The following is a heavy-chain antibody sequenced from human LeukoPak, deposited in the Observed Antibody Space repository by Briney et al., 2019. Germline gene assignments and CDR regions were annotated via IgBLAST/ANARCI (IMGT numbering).Heavy chain of an antibody. J-gene: IGHJ4*02. CDR1: GGSITISNYY. V-gene: IGHV4-39*07. CDR3: ARVSYGSGRRGPFDY. D-gene: IGHD3-10*01. Sequence: SETLSLTCTVSGGSITISNYYWGCIRQPPGKGLEWIGSIYYSGATFYNPSLKSRVTISVDTSKNQFSLKLSSVTAADTAAYYCARVSYGSGRRGPFDYWGQGTLVTVSS. CDR2: IYYSGAT.